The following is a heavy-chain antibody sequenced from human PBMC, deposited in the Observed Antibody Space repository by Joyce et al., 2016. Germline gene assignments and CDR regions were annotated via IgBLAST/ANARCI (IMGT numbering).Heavy chain of an antibody. J-gene: IGHJ6*02. CDR3: AREGSSSGWHSYYYYGMDV. CDR1: GYRFTGYG. CDR2: ISSYTGNT. D-gene: IGHD6-19*01. Sequence: QAQLVQSGSEMKRPGASVKVSCKASGYRFTGYGISWVRQAPGQGLEGMGWISSYTGNTKYIQKLQGRVTMTTDTSTSTAYMELRSLRSDDTAVYYCAREGSSSGWHSYYYYGMDVWGQGTTVTVSS. V-gene: IGHV1-18*04.